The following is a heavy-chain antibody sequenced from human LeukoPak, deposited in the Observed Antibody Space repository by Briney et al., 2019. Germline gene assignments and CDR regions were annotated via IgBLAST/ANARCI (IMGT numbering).Heavy chain of an antibody. CDR2: INHSGST. CDR3: AKSGEQWLDFDY. CDR1: GGSFSGYY. D-gene: IGHD6-19*01. J-gene: IGHJ4*02. Sequence: SETLSLTCAVYGGSFSGYYWSWIRQPPGKGLEWIGEINHSGSTNYNPSLKSRVTISVDTSKNQFSLKLSSVTAADTAVYYCAKSGEQWLDFDYWGQGALVTVSS. V-gene: IGHV4-34*01.